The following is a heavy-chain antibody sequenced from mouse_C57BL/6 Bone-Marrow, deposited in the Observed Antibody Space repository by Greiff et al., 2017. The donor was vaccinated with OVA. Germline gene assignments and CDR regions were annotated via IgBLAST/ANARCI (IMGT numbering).Heavy chain of an antibody. Sequence: VQLQQSGAELVRPGASVTLSCKASGYTFTDYEMHWVKQTPVHGLEWIGAIDPETGGTAYNQKFKGKAILTADKSSSTAYMELRSLTSEDSAVYYCTTYDSYYEQSYWGQGTSVTVSS. CDR3: TTYDSYYEQSY. D-gene: IGHD2-3*01. V-gene: IGHV1-15*01. J-gene: IGHJ4*01. CDR2: IDPETGGT. CDR1: GYTFTDYE.